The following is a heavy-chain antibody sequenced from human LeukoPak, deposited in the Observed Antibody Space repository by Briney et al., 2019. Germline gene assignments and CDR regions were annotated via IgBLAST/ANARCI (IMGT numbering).Heavy chain of an antibody. D-gene: IGHD5-18*01. Sequence: SETLSLPCTVSGGSISSYYWSWIRQPPGKGLEWIGYISYSGSTNYNPSLKSRVTISVDTSKNQFSLKLSSVTAADTAVYYCARSWIQLWSFDYWGQGTLATVSS. J-gene: IGHJ4*02. CDR1: GGSISSYY. CDR3: ARSWIQLWSFDY. CDR2: ISYSGST. V-gene: IGHV4-59*01.